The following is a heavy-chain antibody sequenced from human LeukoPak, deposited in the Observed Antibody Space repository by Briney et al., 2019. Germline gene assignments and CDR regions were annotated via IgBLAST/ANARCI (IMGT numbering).Heavy chain of an antibody. V-gene: IGHV4-59*01. CDR3: ARGFYLDALDI. Sequence: SETLSLTCTVSGGSISSYYWSWIRQPPGKGLEWIGYIYYSGSTNYNPSLKSRVTISVDTSKNQFSLKLSSVTAADTAVYYCARGFYLDALDIWGQGTMVTVSS. CDR1: GGSISSYY. D-gene: IGHD2/OR15-2a*01. J-gene: IGHJ3*02. CDR2: IYYSGST.